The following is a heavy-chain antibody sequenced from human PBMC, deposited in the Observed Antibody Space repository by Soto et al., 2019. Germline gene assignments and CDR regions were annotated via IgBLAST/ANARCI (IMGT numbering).Heavy chain of an antibody. Sequence: QVQLVQSGAEVKKPGSSVKVSCKASGGTFSSYTISWVRQAPGQGLEWMGRIIPILGIANYAQKFQGRVTITADKSTSTAYMELSSLRSEDTAVYYCARSPHSYGVDYGDLHFDYWGQGTLVTVSS. J-gene: IGHJ4*02. CDR2: IIPILGIA. V-gene: IGHV1-69*02. D-gene: IGHD4-17*01. CDR1: GGTFSSYT. CDR3: ARSPHSYGVDYGDLHFDY.